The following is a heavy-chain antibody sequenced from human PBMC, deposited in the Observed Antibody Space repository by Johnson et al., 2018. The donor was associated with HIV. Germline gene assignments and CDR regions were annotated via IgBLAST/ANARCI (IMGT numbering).Heavy chain of an antibody. Sequence: QVQLVESGGVVVQPGRSLRLSCAASGFTFSSYAMHWVRQAPGKGLDWVTVISYHGSNKYYADSVKGRFTISRDNSKNTLYLQMNSLRAEDTAVYYCAKQQLVPDDAFDIWGQGTMVNVSS. CDR2: ISYHGSNK. V-gene: IGHV3-30*04. CDR3: AKQQLVPDDAFDI. D-gene: IGHD6-6*01. J-gene: IGHJ3*02. CDR1: GFTFSSYA.